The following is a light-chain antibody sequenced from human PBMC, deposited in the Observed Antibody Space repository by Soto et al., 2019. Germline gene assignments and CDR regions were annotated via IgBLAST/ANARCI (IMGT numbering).Light chain of an antibody. V-gene: IGLV2-23*01. Sequence: QSVRTQPACVSESPGQSITISCTGTSSDVGSHNLVSWYQQYSDKAPKLIIFEASKRPSGVSNRFSGSKSGSTASLTISGLQAEDEADYYCCSNADSSTYVFGTGTKVTVL. CDR2: EAS. CDR1: SSDVGSHNL. J-gene: IGLJ1*01. CDR3: CSNADSSTYV.